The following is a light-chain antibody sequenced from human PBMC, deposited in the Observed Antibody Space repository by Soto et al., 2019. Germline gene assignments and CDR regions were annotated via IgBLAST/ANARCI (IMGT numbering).Light chain of an antibody. CDR3: QQYNNWSRT. V-gene: IGKV3-15*01. CDR1: QSVSSN. Sequence: EVVMTQSPATLSVSPGERATLSCRASQSVSSNLVWYQQKPGQAPRLLIYGASTRATGIPARFSGSGSGTEFTLTISSLKSEDFAVYYCQQYNNWSRTFGQRTKLEVK. CDR2: GAS. J-gene: IGKJ2*01.